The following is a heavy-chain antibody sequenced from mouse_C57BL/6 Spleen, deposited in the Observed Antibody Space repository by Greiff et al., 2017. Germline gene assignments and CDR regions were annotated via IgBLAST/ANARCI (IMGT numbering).Heavy chain of an antibody. Sequence: QVHVKQSGAELVRPGASVTLSCKASGYTFTDYEMHWVKQTPVHGLEWIGAIDPETGGTAYNQKFKGKAILTADKSSSTAYMELRSLTSEDSAVYYCTRQLRLRGDYWGQGTTLTVSS. D-gene: IGHD3-2*02. CDR2: IDPETGGT. V-gene: IGHV1-15*01. CDR3: TRQLRLRGDY. J-gene: IGHJ2*01. CDR1: GYTFTDYE.